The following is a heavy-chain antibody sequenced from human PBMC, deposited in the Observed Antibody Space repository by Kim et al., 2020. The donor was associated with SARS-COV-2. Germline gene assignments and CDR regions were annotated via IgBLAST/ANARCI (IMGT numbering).Heavy chain of an antibody. CDR2: INGNTGTI. D-gene: IGHD6-19*01. J-gene: IGHJ6*02. V-gene: IGHV3-48*02. CDR3: ARAVGWYGVDV. Sequence: GGSLRLSCAASGFTFSSFGMNWVRQAPGKGLEWVSHINGNTGTINYADSVKGRFTMSRDNAKNSVYLQMDSLRDEDTAVYYCARAVGWYGVDVWGQGTTVTVSS. CDR1: GFTFSSFG.